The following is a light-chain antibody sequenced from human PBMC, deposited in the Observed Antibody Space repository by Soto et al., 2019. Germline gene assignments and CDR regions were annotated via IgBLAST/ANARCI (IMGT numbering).Light chain of an antibody. V-gene: IGLV2-11*01. Sequence: QSALTQPPSVSGSPGQSVTISCTGTSRDVGGYDYVSWYQQHPGKAPKLLIYDATKRPSGVPDRFSGSKSGPTASLTISGLQAEDEADFFSCSYGGSLPSVFGPGTKLTVL. CDR2: DAT. CDR3: CSYGGSLPSV. J-gene: IGLJ1*01. CDR1: SRDVGGYDY.